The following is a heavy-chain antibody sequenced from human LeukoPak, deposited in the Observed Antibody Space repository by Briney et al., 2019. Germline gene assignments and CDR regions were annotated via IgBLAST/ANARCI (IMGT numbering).Heavy chain of an antibody. J-gene: IGHJ6*02. CDR2: IKSKTDGGTT. V-gene: IGHV3-15*01. Sequence: GGSLRLSCAAPGFTFSNAWMSWVRQAPGKGLEWVGRIKSKTDGGTTDYAAPVKGRFTISRDDSKNTLYLQMNSLKTEDTAVYYCTTGGQQTPYYYGMDVWGQGTTVTVSS. D-gene: IGHD6-13*01. CDR1: GFTFSNAW. CDR3: TTGGQQTPYYYGMDV.